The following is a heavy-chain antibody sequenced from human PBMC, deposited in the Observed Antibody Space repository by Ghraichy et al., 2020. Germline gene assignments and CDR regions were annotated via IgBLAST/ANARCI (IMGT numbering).Heavy chain of an antibody. CDR1: GGSFSGYY. Sequence: SETLSLTCAVYGGSFSGYYWSWIRQPPGKGLEWIGEINHSGSTNYNPSLKSRVTISVDTSKNQFSLKLSSVTAADTAVYYCARVRSYYYDSSGPHNWFDPWGQGTLVTVSS. CDR2: INHSGST. CDR3: ARVRSYYYDSSGPHNWFDP. J-gene: IGHJ5*02. V-gene: IGHV4-34*01. D-gene: IGHD3-22*01.